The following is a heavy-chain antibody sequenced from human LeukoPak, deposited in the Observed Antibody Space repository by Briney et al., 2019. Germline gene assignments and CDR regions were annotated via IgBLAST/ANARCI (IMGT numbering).Heavy chain of an antibody. CDR3: AKDRDGYNYYYYYYMDV. J-gene: IGHJ6*03. CDR1: GFTVSSNE. Sequence: PGGSLRLPCAASGFTVSSNEMSWVRQAPGKGLEWVSSISGGSTYYADSRKGRFTISRDNSKNTLYLQMNSLRAEDTAVYYCAKDRDGYNYYYYYYMDVWGKGTTVTVSS. V-gene: IGHV3-38-3*01. CDR2: ISGGST. D-gene: IGHD5-24*01.